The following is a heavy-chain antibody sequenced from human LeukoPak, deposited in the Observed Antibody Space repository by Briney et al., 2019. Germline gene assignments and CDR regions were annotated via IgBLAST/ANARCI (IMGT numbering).Heavy chain of an antibody. CDR3: AREGPPGYSYGYDRPGNGNWFDP. CDR1: GYTFTSYY. J-gene: IGHJ5*02. D-gene: IGHD5-18*01. CDR2: INPSGGST. V-gene: IGHV1-46*01. Sequence: ASVKVSCKASGYTFTSYYMHWVRQAPGQGLEWMGIINPSGGSTSYAQKFQGRVTMTRDTSTSTVYMELSRLRSDDTAVYYCAREGPPGYSYGYDRPGNGNWFDPWGQGTLVTVSS.